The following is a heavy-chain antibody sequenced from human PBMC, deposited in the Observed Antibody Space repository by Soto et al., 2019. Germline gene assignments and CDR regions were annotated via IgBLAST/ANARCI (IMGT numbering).Heavy chain of an antibody. D-gene: IGHD1-7*01. CDR2: ISSSSSYI. V-gene: IGHV3-21*01. Sequence: GGSLRLSCAASGFTFSSYSMNWVRQAPGKGLEWVSSISSSSSYIYYADSVKGRFTISRDNAKNSLYLQMNSLRAEDTAVYYCARRFGTTGAFDIWGQGTRVTVSS. CDR3: ARRFGTTGAFDI. J-gene: IGHJ3*02. CDR1: GFTFSSYS.